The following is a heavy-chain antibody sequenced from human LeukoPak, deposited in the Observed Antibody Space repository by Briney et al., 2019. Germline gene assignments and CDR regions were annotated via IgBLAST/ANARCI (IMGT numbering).Heavy chain of an antibody. D-gene: IGHD3-10*01. CDR3: ASSHYCSGPRELDY. CDR1: GVSLSSGDYY. CDR2: IYYSGST. Sequence: PSEILSLTWTVSGVSLSSGDYYWSWIRQPPGKGLEWIGYIYYSGSTYYNPSLKSRVTISVDTSKNQFSLKLSSVTAADTAVYYCASSHYCSGPRELDYWGQGTLVTVSS. J-gene: IGHJ4*02. V-gene: IGHV4-30-4*01.